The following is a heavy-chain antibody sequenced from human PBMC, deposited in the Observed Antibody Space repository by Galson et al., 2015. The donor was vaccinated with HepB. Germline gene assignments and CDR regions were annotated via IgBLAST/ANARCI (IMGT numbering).Heavy chain of an antibody. V-gene: IGHV3-33*01. J-gene: IGHJ4*02. CDR1: GFVFSRHG. D-gene: IGHD1/OR15-1a*01. Sequence: SLRLSCAASGFVFSRHGMHWARQAPGKGLEWVAVVWYDGTKQYYSESVEGRFTISRDNSKNMVYLQMDSLRADDTAIYYCARGNNPNYWGQGTLVTVSS. CDR3: ARGNNPNY. CDR2: VWYDGTKQ.